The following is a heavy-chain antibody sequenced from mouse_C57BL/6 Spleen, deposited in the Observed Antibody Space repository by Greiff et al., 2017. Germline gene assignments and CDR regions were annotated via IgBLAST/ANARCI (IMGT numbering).Heavy chain of an antibody. CDR3: ARDLDDYYYYAMDY. J-gene: IGHJ4*01. CDR2: ISDGGSYT. CDR1: GFTFSSYA. Sequence: EVKLVESGGGLVKPGGSLKLSCAASGFTFSSYAMSWVRQTPEKRLEWVATISDGGSYTYYPDNVKGRFTISRDNAKNNLYLQMSHLKSEDTAMYYCARDLDDYYYYAMDYWGQGTSVTVSS. V-gene: IGHV5-4*01. D-gene: IGHD2-4*01.